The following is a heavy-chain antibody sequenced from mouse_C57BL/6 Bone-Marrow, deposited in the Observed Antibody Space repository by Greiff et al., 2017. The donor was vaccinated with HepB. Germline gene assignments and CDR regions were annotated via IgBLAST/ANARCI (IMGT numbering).Heavy chain of an antibody. CDR1: GFTFSSYG. Sequence: EVNVVESGGDLVKPGGSLKLSCAASGFTFSSYGMSWVRQTPDKRLEWVATISSGGSYTYYSDSVKGRFTISRDNSKNTLYLQMSSLKSEDTAMYYCARFYYYGSFDYWGQGTTLTVSS. V-gene: IGHV5-6*01. CDR3: ARFYYYGSFDY. J-gene: IGHJ2*01. D-gene: IGHD1-1*01. CDR2: ISSGGSYT.